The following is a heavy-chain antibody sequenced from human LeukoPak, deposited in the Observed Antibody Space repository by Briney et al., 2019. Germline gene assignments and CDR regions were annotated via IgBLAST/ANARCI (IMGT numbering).Heavy chain of an antibody. CDR3: ARDRNKQSHHAMDV. J-gene: IGHJ6*02. Sequence: GGSLRLSCAASGFTFNSYGIHWVRQAPGKGLEWVSSVSSSSSYIYYADSVKGRFTISRDNAKNSLYLQMNSLRAEDTAVYYCARDRNKQSHHAMDVWGQGTTVTVSS. D-gene: IGHD6-19*01. V-gene: IGHV3-21*01. CDR2: VSSSSSYI. CDR1: GFTFNSYG.